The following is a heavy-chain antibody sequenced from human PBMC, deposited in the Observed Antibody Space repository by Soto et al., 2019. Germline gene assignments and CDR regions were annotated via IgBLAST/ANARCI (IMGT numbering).Heavy chain of an antibody. CDR3: ARGASGRDYMDV. CDR1: GFTFSNYW. D-gene: IGHD3-10*01. Sequence: EVQLVESGGGVVQPGGSLRLSCAASGFTFSNYWIHWVRQGPGKGLVWVSRINSDGSRINYADSVRGRFTISRDNAKNTLYRQVNSLGAEDTAVYYCARGASGRDYMDVWGKGTTVTVSS. J-gene: IGHJ6*03. CDR2: INSDGSRI. V-gene: IGHV3-74*01.